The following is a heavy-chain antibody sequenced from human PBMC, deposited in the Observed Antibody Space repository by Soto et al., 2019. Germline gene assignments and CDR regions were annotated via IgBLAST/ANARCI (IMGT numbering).Heavy chain of an antibody. CDR3: AKGLWFGELLSPLDY. CDR1: GFTFDDYA. V-gene: IGHV3-9*01. Sequence: GGSLRLSCAASGFTFDDYAMHWVRQAPGKGLEWVSGISWNSGSIGYADSVKGRFTISRDNAKNSLYLQMNSLRAEDTALYYCAKGLWFGELLSPLDYWGQGTLVTVSS. D-gene: IGHD3-10*01. CDR2: ISWNSGSI. J-gene: IGHJ4*02.